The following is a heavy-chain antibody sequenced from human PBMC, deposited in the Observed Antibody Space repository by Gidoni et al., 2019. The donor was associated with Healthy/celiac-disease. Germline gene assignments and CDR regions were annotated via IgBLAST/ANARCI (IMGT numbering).Heavy chain of an antibody. D-gene: IGHD3-22*01. CDR1: GFPVSSQY. V-gene: IGHV3-53*01. J-gene: IGHJ4*02. CDR2: IYSGGST. CDR3: VRGSYDSSGYYYSRGYYFDY. Sequence: EVQLVESGGGLIQRGGSMRLSCAASGFPVSSQYISWVRTAPGTGLDCVSVIYSGGSTYYADSLKGRFTISRDNSKNTLYLQMNSLRAEDTAVYYGVRGSYDSSGYYYSRGYYFDYWGQGTLVTVSS.